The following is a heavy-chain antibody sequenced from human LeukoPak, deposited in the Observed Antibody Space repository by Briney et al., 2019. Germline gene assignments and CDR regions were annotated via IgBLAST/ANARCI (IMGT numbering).Heavy chain of an antibody. Sequence: GGSLRLSCAASGFTFDDYGMSWVRQAPGKGLEWVSGINWNGGSTGYADSVKGRFTISRDNAKNSLYLQMNSLRAEDTALYYCARDQGYSSGWFTHFDYWGQGTLVTVSS. D-gene: IGHD6-19*01. CDR3: ARDQGYSSGWFTHFDY. V-gene: IGHV3-20*04. CDR1: GFTFDDYG. CDR2: INWNGGST. J-gene: IGHJ4*02.